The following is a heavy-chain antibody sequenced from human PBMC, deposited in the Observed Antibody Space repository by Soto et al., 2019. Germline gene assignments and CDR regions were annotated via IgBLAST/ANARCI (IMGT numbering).Heavy chain of an antibody. CDR1: GDSVSSNRAG. V-gene: IGHV6-1*01. CDR3: ARGEKDSGGIFDY. J-gene: IGHJ4*01. CDR2: TYYRSKWYY. Sequence: SQTLSLTCAITGDSVSSNRAGWSWVRQSPSRGLEWLGRTYYRSKWYYEYAVSVRGRITIKPDTSKNQYSLQLNSVTPEDTAVYGCARGEKDSGGIFDYWGQGTLVTVSS. D-gene: IGHD1-26*01.